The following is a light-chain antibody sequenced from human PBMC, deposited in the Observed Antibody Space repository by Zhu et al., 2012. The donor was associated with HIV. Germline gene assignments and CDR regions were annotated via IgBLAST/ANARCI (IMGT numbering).Light chain of an antibody. CDR3: HQYNNWPPT. J-gene: IGKJ1*01. Sequence: ETVMTQSPATLSVSPGERVTLFCWASQSVSSNLAWYQQKPGQPPRLLISRASTRATAIPARFSGSGSGTEFTLTISSLQSEDFAVYYCHQYNNWPPTFGQGTKAELK. CDR1: QSVSSN. CDR2: RAS. V-gene: IGKV3-15*01.